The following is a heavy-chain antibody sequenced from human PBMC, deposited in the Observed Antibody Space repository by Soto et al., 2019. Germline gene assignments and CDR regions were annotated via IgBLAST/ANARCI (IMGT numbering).Heavy chain of an antibody. V-gene: IGHV3-33*01. CDR1: GFTFSSYG. CDR3: ARRGYSYGYYYYYGMDV. CDR2: IWYDGSNK. D-gene: IGHD5-18*01. Sequence: VGSLRLSCAASGFTFSSYGMHWVRQAPGKGLEWVAVIWYDGSNKYYADSVKGRFTISRDNSKNTLYLQMNSLRAEDTAVYYCARRGYSYGYYYYYGMDVWGQGTTVTVSS. J-gene: IGHJ6*02.